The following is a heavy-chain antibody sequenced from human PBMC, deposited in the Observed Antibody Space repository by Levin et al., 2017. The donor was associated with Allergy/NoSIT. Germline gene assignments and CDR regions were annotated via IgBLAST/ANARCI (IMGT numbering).Heavy chain of an antibody. CDR1: GGTFSSYA. V-gene: IGHV1-69*04. CDR2: IIPILGIA. Sequence: SVKVSCKASGGTFSSYAISWVRQAPGQGLEWMGRIIPILGIANYAQKFQGRVTITADKSTSTAYMELSSLRSEDTAVYYCARDLAAAGTEDAFDSWGQGTMVTVSS. J-gene: IGHJ3*02. D-gene: IGHD6-13*01. CDR3: ARDLAAAGTEDAFDS.